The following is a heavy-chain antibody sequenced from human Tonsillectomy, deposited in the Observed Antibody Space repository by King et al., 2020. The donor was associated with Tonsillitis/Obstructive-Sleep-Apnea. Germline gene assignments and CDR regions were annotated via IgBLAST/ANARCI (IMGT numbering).Heavy chain of an antibody. D-gene: IGHD3-22*01. CDR1: GGTFSSYA. CDR3: ARALYDSSGYYYYFDY. V-gene: IGHV1-69*01. Sequence: VQLVQSGAEVKKPGSSVKVSCKAFGGTFSSYAISWLRQAPGQGLEWMGGIIPIFGTANNSKKFQGRVTITADESTSTAYMELSSRRSEDTAVYYCARALYDSSGYYYYFDYWGQGTLVTVSS. CDR2: IIPIFGTA. J-gene: IGHJ4*02.